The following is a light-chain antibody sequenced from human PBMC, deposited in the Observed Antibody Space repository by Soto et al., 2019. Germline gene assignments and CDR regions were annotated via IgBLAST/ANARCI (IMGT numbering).Light chain of an antibody. Sequence: DIQMTQSPSSLSASVGDRVTITCRASQAIVDYLSCYQRNPGTVPDLLISSASTLQPGAPSRFSGSGSGTEFTLTLSRLQPEDFATYYCQQLNSYPPYFGQGTRLEI. V-gene: IGKV1-9*01. J-gene: IGKJ5*01. CDR1: QAIVDY. CDR3: QQLNSYPPY. CDR2: SAS.